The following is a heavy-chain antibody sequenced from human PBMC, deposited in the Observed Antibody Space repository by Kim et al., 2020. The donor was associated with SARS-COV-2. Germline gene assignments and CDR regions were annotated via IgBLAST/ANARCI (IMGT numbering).Heavy chain of an antibody. CDR1: GYSFSSYW. J-gene: IGHJ6*02. Sequence: GESLKISCKGSGYSFSSYWIGWVRQMPGKGLEWMGIIYPGDSDTRYSPSFQGQVTIPADKSINTAYPQWSSLKASDTAIYYCARAPIFGSGSHSYYGMAVWGQGTTVTVSS. D-gene: IGHD3-10*01. CDR2: IYPGDSDT. CDR3: ARAPIFGSGSHSYYGMAV. V-gene: IGHV5-51*01.